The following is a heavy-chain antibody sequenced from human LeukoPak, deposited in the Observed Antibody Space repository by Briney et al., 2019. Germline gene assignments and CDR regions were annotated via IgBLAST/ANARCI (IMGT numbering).Heavy chain of an antibody. CDR1: GYIFSDYY. D-gene: IGHD6-19*01. V-gene: IGHV3-74*01. CDR3: ARSEAVAWSFDL. J-gene: IGHJ2*01. CDR2: LNTDGSDT. Sequence: SCKASGYIFSDYYMHWVRQAPGKGLVWVSRLNTDGSDTRYADSVQGRFTISRDNAKNTLYMQMNSLRAEDTAVYYCARSEAVAWSFDLWGRGTLVTVSS.